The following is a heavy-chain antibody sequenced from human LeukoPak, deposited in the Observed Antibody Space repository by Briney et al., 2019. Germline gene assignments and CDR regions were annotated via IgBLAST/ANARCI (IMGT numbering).Heavy chain of an antibody. CDR1: GFTFSSYA. CDR3: AIMHGYYDGSGFWVQ. CDR2: ISPSGDRT. D-gene: IGHD3-22*01. V-gene: IGHV3-23*01. J-gene: IGHJ4*02. Sequence: GGSLRLSCAASGFTFSSYAMSWVRQAPGKGLEWVSFISPSGDRTSNADSVEGRFTISRDNTRNTLYLQMNSLRDEDTGVYYCAIMHGYYDGSGFWVQWGQGTLVTISS.